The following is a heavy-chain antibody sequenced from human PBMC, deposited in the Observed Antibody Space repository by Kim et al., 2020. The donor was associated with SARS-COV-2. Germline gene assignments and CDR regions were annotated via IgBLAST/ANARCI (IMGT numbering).Heavy chain of an antibody. V-gene: IGHV1-69*01. J-gene: IGHJ4*02. D-gene: IGHD3-10*01. Sequence: QKFQCRVTITADESTSTAYMELSSLRSEDTAVYYCARDFYGSGSYVAFDYWGQGTLVTVSS. CDR3: ARDFYGSGSYVAFDY.